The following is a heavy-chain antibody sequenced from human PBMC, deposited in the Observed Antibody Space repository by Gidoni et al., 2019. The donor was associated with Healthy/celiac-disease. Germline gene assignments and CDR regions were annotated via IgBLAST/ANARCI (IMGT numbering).Heavy chain of an antibody. CDR2: ISGSGGST. D-gene: IGHD2-2*01. V-gene: IGHV3-23*01. CDR1: GFPFSSYA. CDR3: AKDFFFYALAFDY. Sequence: EVQLLESGGGLVQPGGPLSSSCPASGFPFSSYAMSWVRQAPGKGLEWVSAISGSGGSTYYADSVKGRFTISRDNSKNTLYLQMNSLRAEDTAVYYCAKDFFFYALAFDYWGQGTLVTVSS. J-gene: IGHJ4*02.